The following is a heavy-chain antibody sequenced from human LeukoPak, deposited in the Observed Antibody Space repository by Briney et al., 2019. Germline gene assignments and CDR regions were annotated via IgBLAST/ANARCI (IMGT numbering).Heavy chain of an antibody. D-gene: IGHD6-19*01. CDR2: TYYRSKWYN. V-gene: IGHV6-1*01. CDR3: ARVRSASGYSSGWYLFDY. J-gene: IGHJ4*02. Sequence: SQTLSLTCAISGDSVSSNSAAWNWIRQSPSRGLEWRGRTYYRSKWYNDYAVSVKSRITINPDTSKNQFSLQLNSVTPEDTAVYYCARVRSASGYSSGWYLFDYWGQGTLVTVSS. CDR1: GDSVSSNSAA.